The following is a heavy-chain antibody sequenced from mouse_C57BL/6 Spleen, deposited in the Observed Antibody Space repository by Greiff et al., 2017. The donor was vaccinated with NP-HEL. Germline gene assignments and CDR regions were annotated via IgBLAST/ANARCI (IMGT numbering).Heavy chain of an antibody. CDR2: ISSGSSTI. J-gene: IGHJ2*01. CDR3: ARPPYRGVVATSLDY. D-gene: IGHD1-1*01. Sequence: EVKLMESGGGLVKPGGSLKLSCAASGFTFSDYGMHWVRQAPEKGLEWVAYISSGSSTIYYADTVKGRFTISRDNAKNTLFLQMTSLRSEDTAMYYCARPPYRGVVATSLDYWGQGTTLTVSS. CDR1: GFTFSDYG. V-gene: IGHV5-17*01.